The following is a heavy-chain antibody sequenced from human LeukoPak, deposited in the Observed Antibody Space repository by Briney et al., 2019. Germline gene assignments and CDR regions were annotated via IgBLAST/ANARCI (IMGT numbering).Heavy chain of an antibody. J-gene: IGHJ4*02. CDR3: ARDQGAIYYGSGSYVD. D-gene: IGHD3-10*01. CDR1: GGTFSSYV. CDR2: IIPMIGIV. V-gene: IGHV1-69*04. Sequence: ASVKVSCKASGGTFSSYVISWVRQAPGLGLEWMGRIIPMIGIVKYEQKFQGRVTITADKSTTTAYLELSSLRSEDTAVYYCARDQGAIYYGSGSYVDWGQGTVVTVSS.